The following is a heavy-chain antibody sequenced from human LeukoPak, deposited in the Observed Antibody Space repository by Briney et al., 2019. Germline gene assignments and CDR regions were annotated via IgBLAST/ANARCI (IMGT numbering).Heavy chain of an antibody. J-gene: IGHJ4*02. Sequence: SETLSLTCTVSGGSISSGGYYWSWIRQHPGKGLEWIGYIYYSGSTYYNPSLKSRVTISVDTSKNQFSLKLSSVTAADTAVYYCARAGAIAARPDFDYWGQGTLVTVSS. D-gene: IGHD6-6*01. CDR1: GGSISSGGYY. CDR3: ARAGAIAARPDFDY. V-gene: IGHV4-31*03. CDR2: IYYSGST.